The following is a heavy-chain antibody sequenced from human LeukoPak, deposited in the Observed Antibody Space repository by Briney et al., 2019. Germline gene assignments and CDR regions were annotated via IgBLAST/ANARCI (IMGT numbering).Heavy chain of an antibody. CDR1: GLTFSSYG. V-gene: IGHV3-33*08. CDR3: AREHD. J-gene: IGHJ4*02. Sequence: AGGSLRLSCAAPGLTFSSYGMHWVRQAPGKGLEWVAVIWYDGSIKYYADTVKGRFTISRDNSKNTLYLQMNSLRAEDTAVYYCAREHDWGQGTLVTVSS. CDR2: IWYDGSIK.